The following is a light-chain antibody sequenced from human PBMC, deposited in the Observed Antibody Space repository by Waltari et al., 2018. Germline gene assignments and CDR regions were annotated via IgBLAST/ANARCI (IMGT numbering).Light chain of an antibody. CDR3: AAWDDSLNGHWV. J-gene: IGLJ3*02. V-gene: IGLV1-44*01. Sequence: QSVLTQPPSASGTPGQRVTISCSGGPSNIGSYVLTCYQQLPGKAPKLLIYRSDQRPSGVPDRFSGSKSGTSASLAISGLQSEDEADYYCAAWDDSLNGHWVFGGGTKVTVL. CDR2: RSD. CDR1: PSNIGSYV.